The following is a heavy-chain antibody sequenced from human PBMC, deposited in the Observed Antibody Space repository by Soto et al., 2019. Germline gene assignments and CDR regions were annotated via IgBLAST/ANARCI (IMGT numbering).Heavy chain of an antibody. Sequence: TSETLCLTCAVAGGSISSGGYSWSWIRQPPGKGLEWIGYIYHSGSTYYNPSLKSRVTISVDRSKNQFSLKLSSVTAADTAVYYCARGDYYDSSGYQYWGQGTLVTVSS. CDR2: IYHSGST. D-gene: IGHD3-22*01. CDR3: ARGDYYDSSGYQY. V-gene: IGHV4-30-2*01. CDR1: GGSISSGGYS. J-gene: IGHJ4*02.